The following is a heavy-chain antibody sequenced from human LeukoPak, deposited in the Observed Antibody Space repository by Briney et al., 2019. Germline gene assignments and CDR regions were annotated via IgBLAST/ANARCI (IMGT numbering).Heavy chain of an antibody. Sequence: SEGSLRLSCAASGFTFSIYAMSWVRQVPGEGLEWVSGISGSGGGLIYYADSVKGRFTISRDNSKNTLYLQMNSLRVEDTAVYFCARDPGAFPYFFDSWGQGTLVTVSS. V-gene: IGHV3-23*01. CDR3: ARDPGAFPYFFDS. D-gene: IGHD4/OR15-4a*01. J-gene: IGHJ4*02. CDR1: GFTFSIYA. CDR2: ISGSGGGLI.